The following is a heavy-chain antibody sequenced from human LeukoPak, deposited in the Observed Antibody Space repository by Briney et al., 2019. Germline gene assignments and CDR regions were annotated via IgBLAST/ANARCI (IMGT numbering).Heavy chain of an antibody. J-gene: IGHJ3*02. CDR1: GGSISSGYY. CDR2: IYHSGST. Sequence: PSETLSLTCTVSGGSISSGYYWGWIRQPPGKGLEWIGSIYHSGSTYYNPSLKSRVTISVDTSKNQFSLKLSSVTAADTAVYYCATRNGGRSHAFDIWGQGTMVTVSS. CDR3: ATRNGGRSHAFDI. D-gene: IGHD3-16*01. V-gene: IGHV4-38-2*02.